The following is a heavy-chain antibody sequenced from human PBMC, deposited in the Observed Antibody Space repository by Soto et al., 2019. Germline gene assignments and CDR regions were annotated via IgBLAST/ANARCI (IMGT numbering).Heavy chain of an antibody. CDR2: ISSSGSTI. V-gene: IGHV3-11*01. D-gene: IGHD4-17*01. CDR3: ARDWTQYGFDP. J-gene: IGHJ5*02. Sequence: GGSRRLSCAACGFTFSDYYMSWIRQAPGKGLEWVSYISSSGSTIYYADSVKGRFTISRDNAKNSLYLQMNSLRAEDTAAYYCARDWTQYGFDPWGQGTLVTVSS. CDR1: GFTFSDYY.